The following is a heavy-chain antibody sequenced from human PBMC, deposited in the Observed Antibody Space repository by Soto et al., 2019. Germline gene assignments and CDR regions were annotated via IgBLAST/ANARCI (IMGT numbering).Heavy chain of an antibody. Sequence: PGESLKISCKGSGYSFPSYWIAWVRQMPGKGLEWMGVIYPGDSDTRYSPSFQGQVTISADKSLSSAYLQWSSLKASDTAMYYCARQAATEDAFDMWGQGTMVTVSS. CDR3: ARQAATEDAFDM. CDR1: GYSFPSYW. CDR2: IYPGDSDT. D-gene: IGHD1-1*01. V-gene: IGHV5-51*01. J-gene: IGHJ3*02.